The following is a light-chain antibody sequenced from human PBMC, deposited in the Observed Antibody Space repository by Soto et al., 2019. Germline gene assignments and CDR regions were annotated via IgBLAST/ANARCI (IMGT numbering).Light chain of an antibody. CDR2: DAS. Sequence: EIVMTQSPATLSVSPGERATLSCRASQSVSSYLAWYQQKPGQAPRLLIYDASNRATGIPARFSGSGSGIDFTLNIRSLEPEDFAVYYCQQRSNWPPITLGQGTRLEIK. CDR3: QQRSNWPPIT. J-gene: IGKJ5*01. V-gene: IGKV3-11*01. CDR1: QSVSSY.